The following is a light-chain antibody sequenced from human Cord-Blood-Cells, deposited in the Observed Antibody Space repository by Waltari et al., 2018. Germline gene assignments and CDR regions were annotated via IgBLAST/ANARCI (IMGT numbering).Light chain of an antibody. CDR1: SSYVGSYNL. CDR2: ESS. CDR3: GSYAGSSTPEVV. V-gene: IGLV2-23*01. Sequence: QSALTQPASVSGSPGQSITISCTGPSSYVGSYNLVSWYQQHPGKAPKLVSYESSKRPSGVSNRFTGSKSGHTASLTIDGLQGEYEADYNCGSYAGSSTPEVVFGGGTKLTVL. J-gene: IGLJ2*01.